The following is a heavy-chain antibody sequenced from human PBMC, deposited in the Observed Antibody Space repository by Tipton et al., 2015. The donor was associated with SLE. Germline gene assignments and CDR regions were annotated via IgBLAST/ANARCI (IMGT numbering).Heavy chain of an antibody. J-gene: IGHJ4*02. CDR3: ARFRREHQLVRLAWL. Sequence: TLSLTCTVSGGSISSYYWSWIRQPPGKGLEWIGYIYYSGNTYYNPSLKSRVTISADTSKNVFSLRLSSVTAADTAMYYCARFRREHQLVRLAWLWGQGTLVTVSS. CDR1: GGSISSYY. D-gene: IGHD1-1*01. CDR2: IYYSGNT. V-gene: IGHV4-59*12.